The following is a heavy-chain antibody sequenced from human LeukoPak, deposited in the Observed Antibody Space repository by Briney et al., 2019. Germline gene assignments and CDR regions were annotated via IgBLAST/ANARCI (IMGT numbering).Heavy chain of an antibody. D-gene: IGHD4-17*01. CDR2: ISAYNGNT. Sequence: ASVKVSCKASGYTFTSYGISWVRQAPGQGLEWMGWISAYNGNTNCAQKLQGRVTMTTDTSTSTAYMELRSLRSDDTAVYYCARVLGRSYGDYPNWFDPWGKGALVTVSS. V-gene: IGHV1-18*01. CDR3: ARVLGRSYGDYPNWFDP. J-gene: IGHJ5*02. CDR1: GYTFTSYG.